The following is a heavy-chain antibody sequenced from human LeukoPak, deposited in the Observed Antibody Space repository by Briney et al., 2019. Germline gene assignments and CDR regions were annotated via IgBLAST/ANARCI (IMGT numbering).Heavy chain of an antibody. V-gene: IGHV1-24*01. J-gene: IGHJ5*02. CDR2: FDPEDVET. CDR3: ATEPPSLGYCSGGSCYSGFDP. Sequence: ASVKVSCKVSGDTLTELSMHWVRQAPGNGLEWMGGFDPEDVETIYAQKFQGRVTMTEDTSTDTAYMELSSLRSEDTAVYYCATEPPSLGYCSGGSCYSGFDPWGQGTLVTVSS. D-gene: IGHD2-15*01. CDR1: GDTLTELS.